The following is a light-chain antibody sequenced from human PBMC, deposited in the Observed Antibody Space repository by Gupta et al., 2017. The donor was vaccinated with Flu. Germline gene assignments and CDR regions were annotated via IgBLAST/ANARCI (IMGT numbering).Light chain of an antibody. CDR2: SNN. Sequence: QSVLTQPPSASGPPGPRVTISCSGSSSNIGSNTVNWYQQLPGTAPKLLIYSNNQRPSGVPDRFSGSKSGTSASLAISGLHAEDEADYYCAAWDDSLNGVVFGGGTKLTVL. J-gene: IGLJ2*01. V-gene: IGLV1-44*01. CDR3: AAWDDSLNGVV. CDR1: SSNIGSNT.